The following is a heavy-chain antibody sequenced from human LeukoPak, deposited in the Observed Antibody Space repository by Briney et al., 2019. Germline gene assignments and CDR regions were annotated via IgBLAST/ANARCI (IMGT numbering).Heavy chain of an antibody. Sequence: GGSLRLSCAASGFPFDDYGMNWVRQVPGKGLEWVSSISGSSGYIFYADSVKGRFTISRDNAKNSLYLQMNSLRAEDTAVYYCGRDLPTVTSIDYWGQGTLVTVSS. D-gene: IGHD4-17*01. J-gene: IGHJ4*02. V-gene: IGHV3-21*06. CDR3: GRDLPTVTSIDY. CDR1: GFPFDDYG. CDR2: ISGSSGYI.